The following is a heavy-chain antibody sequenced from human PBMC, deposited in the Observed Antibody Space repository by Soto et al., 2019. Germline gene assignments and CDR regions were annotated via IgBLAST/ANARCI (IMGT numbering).Heavy chain of an antibody. J-gene: IGHJ4*02. CDR1: GFTFSSYG. Sequence: QVQLVESGGGVVQPGRSLRLSCAASGFTFSSYGMHWVRQAPGKGLEWVAVISYDGSNKYYADSVTGRFTISRDNSKNPLYLQMNSLRAEDTALYYCAKDGASGELPLYWGQGTLVTVSS. D-gene: IGHD1-26*01. CDR2: ISYDGSNK. CDR3: AKDGASGELPLY. V-gene: IGHV3-30*18.